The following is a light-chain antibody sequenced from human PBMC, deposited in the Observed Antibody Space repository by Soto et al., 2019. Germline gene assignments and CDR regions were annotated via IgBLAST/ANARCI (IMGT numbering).Light chain of an antibody. J-gene: IGKJ5*01. CDR1: KGITVN. Sequence: DIQMTQSPSSFPPSVGARVPMTGRASKGITVNLSWYQQKPGKAPQLLIYVASSLQSGVPSRFSGSGSGTDFTLIINSLRPEDFATYYCQQSYSLPLTFGQGTRLEIK. CDR2: VAS. V-gene: IGKV1-39*01. CDR3: QQSYSLPLT.